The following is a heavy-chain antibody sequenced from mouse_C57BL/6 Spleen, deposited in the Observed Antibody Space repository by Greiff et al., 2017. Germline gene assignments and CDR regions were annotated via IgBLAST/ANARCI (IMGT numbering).Heavy chain of an antibody. CDR1: GYTFTSYW. V-gene: IGHV1-69*01. D-gene: IGHD1-1*01. CDR2: IDPSDSYT. Sequence: QVQLKQPVAELVMPGASVKLSCKASGYTFTSYWMHWVKQRPGQGLEWIGEIDPSDSYTNYNQKFKGKSTLTVDKSSSTAYMQLSSLTSEDSAVYYCARRVLRSPYWYFDVWGTGTTVTVSS. CDR3: ARRVLRSPYWYFDV. J-gene: IGHJ1*03.